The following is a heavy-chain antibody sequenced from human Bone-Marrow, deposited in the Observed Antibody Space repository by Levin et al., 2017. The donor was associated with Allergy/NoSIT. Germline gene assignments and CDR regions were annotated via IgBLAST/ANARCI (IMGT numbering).Heavy chain of an antibody. Sequence: GGSLRLSCAASGFTFRNYNMNWVRQAPGKGLEWVSSVSASSNYIYYADSVKGRFTISRDNAQNSLFLQMNSLTAEDTAIYYCARVGHYYDPFDFWGQGALVAVSS. CDR3: ARVGHYYDPFDF. CDR2: VSASSNYI. CDR1: GFTFRNYN. D-gene: IGHD3-22*01. V-gene: IGHV3-21*01. J-gene: IGHJ4*02.